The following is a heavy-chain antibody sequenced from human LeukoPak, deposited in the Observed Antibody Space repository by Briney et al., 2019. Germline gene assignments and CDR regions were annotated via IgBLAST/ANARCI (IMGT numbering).Heavy chain of an antibody. V-gene: IGHV4-39*01. D-gene: IGHD6-13*01. CDR2: IYYSGST. CDR1: GGSISSSSYY. CDR3: AGGIAAAAPDY. J-gene: IGHJ4*02. Sequence: SETLSLTCTVSGGSISSSSYYWGWIRQPPGKGLEWIGSIYYSGSTYYNPSLKSRVTISVDTSKNQFSLKLSSVTAADTAVYYCAGGIAAAAPDYWGQGTLVTVSS.